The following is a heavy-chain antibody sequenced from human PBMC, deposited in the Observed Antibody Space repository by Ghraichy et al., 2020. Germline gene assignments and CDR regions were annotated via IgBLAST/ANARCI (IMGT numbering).Heavy chain of an antibody. CDR1: GFTFSSYA. J-gene: IGHJ6*02. Sequence: GGSLRLSCAASGFTFSSYAMSWVRQAPGKGLEWVSAISGSGGSTYYADSVKGRFTISRDNSKNTLYLQMNSLRAEDTAVYYCAGYYGYYYGMDVWGQGTTVTVSS. CDR3: AGYYGYYYGMDV. D-gene: IGHD3-3*01. V-gene: IGHV3-23*01. CDR2: ISGSGGST.